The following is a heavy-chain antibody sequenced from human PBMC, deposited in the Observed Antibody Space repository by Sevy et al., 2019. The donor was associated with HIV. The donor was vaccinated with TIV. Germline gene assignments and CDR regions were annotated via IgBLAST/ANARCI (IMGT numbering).Heavy chain of an antibody. CDR3: AKDYMLNLWRGYFDS. CDR2: ISGSGETT. V-gene: IGHV3-23*01. CDR1: GFTFSSHA. D-gene: IGHD3-3*01. Sequence: GGSLRLSCAASGFTFSSHAMSWVRQPPGRGLEWVSAISGSGETTVYADSVRGRFTISRDNSKNTLFLVMNSLRAEDTAVYYCAKDYMLNLWRGYFDSWGQGTLVTVSS. J-gene: IGHJ4*02.